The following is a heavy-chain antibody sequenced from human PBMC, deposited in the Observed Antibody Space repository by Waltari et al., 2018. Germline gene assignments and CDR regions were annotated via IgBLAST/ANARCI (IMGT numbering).Heavy chain of an antibody. CDR3: ARERQVGAFDI. V-gene: IGHV3-33*01. CDR2: IWYDGSNE. Sequence: QVQLVESGGGVVQPGRSLRLSCAASGFTFSSYGMHWVRQAPGKGLEWVAVIWYDGSNEYYADSVKGRFTISRDNSKNTLYLQMNGLRADDTAVYYCARERQVGAFDIWGQGTMVTVSS. CDR1: GFTFSSYG. J-gene: IGHJ3*02.